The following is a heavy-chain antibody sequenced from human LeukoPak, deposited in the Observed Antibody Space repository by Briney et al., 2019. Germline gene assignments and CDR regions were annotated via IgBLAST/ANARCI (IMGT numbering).Heavy chain of an antibody. Sequence: PSETLSLTCAVYGGSFSGYYWSWIRQPPGKGLEWIGEINHSGSTNYNPSLKSRVTTSVDTSKNQFSLKLSSVTAADTAVYYCARATEQWLRALWFDYWGQGTLVTVSS. V-gene: IGHV4-34*01. D-gene: IGHD6-19*01. J-gene: IGHJ4*02. CDR3: ARATEQWLRALWFDY. CDR1: GGSFSGYY. CDR2: INHSGST.